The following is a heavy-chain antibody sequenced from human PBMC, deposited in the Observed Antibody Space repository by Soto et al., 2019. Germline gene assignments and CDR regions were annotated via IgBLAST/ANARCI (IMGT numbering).Heavy chain of an antibody. Sequence: QLQLQESGPGLVKASETLSLTCTVSGGYITRNNHFWGWIRQSPGKGLEWSGSSQYGGTTNYNPSLKSRVIMSAESSRNQLSLMMTSVTSVDTAVYYCAGLGSSGWYKGSYFDYWGQGTLVTVSS. V-gene: IGHV4-39*01. CDR2: SQYGGTT. D-gene: IGHD6-19*01. J-gene: IGHJ4*02. CDR3: AGLGSSGWYKGSYFDY. CDR1: GGYITRNNHF.